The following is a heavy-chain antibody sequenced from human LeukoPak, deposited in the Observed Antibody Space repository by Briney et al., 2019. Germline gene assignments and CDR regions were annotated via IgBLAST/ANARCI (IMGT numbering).Heavy chain of an antibody. J-gene: IGHJ4*02. Sequence: TGGSLRLSCAASGFSFITYGIHWVRQAPGKGLEWVAFIRYDGSNRFYADSVRGRFTISRDNSKNTVYLQMNSLRAEDTAVYYCAKDRSMTTVTPFDNWGQGTLVAVSP. CDR2: IRYDGSNR. CDR1: GFSFITYG. D-gene: IGHD4-17*01. V-gene: IGHV3-30*02. CDR3: AKDRSMTTVTPFDN.